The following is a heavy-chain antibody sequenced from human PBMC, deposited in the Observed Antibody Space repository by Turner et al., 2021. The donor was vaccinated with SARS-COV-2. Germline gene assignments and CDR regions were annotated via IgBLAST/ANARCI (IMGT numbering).Heavy chain of an antibody. CDR3: ARAVWVRGVRMDV. CDR1: GGSFSGYY. Sequence: QVQLQQWGAGLLKPSETLSLTCAVYGGSFSGYYWSWIRQPPGKGLEWIGEIIHSGSTNYNPSLKSRVTISVDTSKNQFSLKLSSVTAADTAVYYCARAVWVRGVRMDVWGKGTTVTFS. D-gene: IGHD3-10*01. CDR2: IIHSGST. J-gene: IGHJ6*03. V-gene: IGHV4-34*12.